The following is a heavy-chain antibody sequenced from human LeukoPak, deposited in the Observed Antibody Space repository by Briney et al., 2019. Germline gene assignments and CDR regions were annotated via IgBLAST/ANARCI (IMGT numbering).Heavy chain of an antibody. CDR1: GGSISSYY. CDR2: IYYSGST. V-gene: IGHV4-59*08. J-gene: IGHJ4*02. Sequence: SETLSLTCTVSGGSISSYYWSWIRQPPGKGLEWIGYIYYSGSTNYNPSLKSRVTISVDTSKNQFSLKLSSVTAADTAVYYCARSRRELRYFDWLSLFDYWGQGTLVTVSS. D-gene: IGHD3-9*01. CDR3: ARSRRELRYFDWLSLFDY.